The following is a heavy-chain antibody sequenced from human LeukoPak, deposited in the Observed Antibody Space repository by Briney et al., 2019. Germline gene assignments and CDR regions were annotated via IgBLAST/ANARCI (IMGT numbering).Heavy chain of an antibody. CDR1: GGSISSYY. D-gene: IGHD5-24*01. Sequence: PSETLSLTCTVSGGSISSYYWSWIRQPPGKGPEWIGYIYYSGSTNYNPSLKSRVTISVDTSKNQFSLKLSSVTAADTAVYYCARMGDGYIAGWFDPWSQGTLVTVSS. CDR2: IYYSGST. J-gene: IGHJ5*02. V-gene: IGHV4-59*01. CDR3: ARMGDGYIAGWFDP.